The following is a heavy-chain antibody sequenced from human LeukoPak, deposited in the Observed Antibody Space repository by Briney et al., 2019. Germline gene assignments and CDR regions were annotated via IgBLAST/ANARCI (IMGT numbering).Heavy chain of an antibody. CDR1: GYTFTSYY. J-gene: IGHJ4*02. V-gene: IGHV1-46*01. Sequence: ASVKVSCKASGYTFTSYYKHWVRQAPGQGLEWMGIINPSGGSTSYAQKFQGRVTMTRDTSTSTVYMELSSLRSEDTAVYYCARDEAAAGIPDWGQGTLVTVSS. D-gene: IGHD6-13*01. CDR3: ARDEAAAGIPD. CDR2: INPSGGST.